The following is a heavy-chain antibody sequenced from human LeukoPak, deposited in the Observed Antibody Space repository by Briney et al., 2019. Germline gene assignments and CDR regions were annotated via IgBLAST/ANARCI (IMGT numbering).Heavy chain of an antibody. J-gene: IGHJ6*03. D-gene: IGHD6-6*01. CDR3: ARTGYSSSSGWAYYYYYYMDV. V-gene: IGHV3-48*02. CDR2: ISSSSSTI. Sequence: PGGSLRLSCAASGFTFRSYSMNWVRQAPGKGLEWVSYISSSSSTIYYADSVKGRFTISRDNAKNSLYLQMNSLRDEDTAVYYCARTGYSSSSGWAYYYYYYMDVWGKGTTVTVPS. CDR1: GFTFRSYS.